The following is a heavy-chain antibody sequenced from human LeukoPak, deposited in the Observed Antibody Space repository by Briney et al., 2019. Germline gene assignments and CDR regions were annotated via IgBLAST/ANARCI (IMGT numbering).Heavy chain of an antibody. Sequence: GGSLRLSCAASGFNFDDTAMHWVRQPPGKGLEWVSGIYWKSGIIGYADSVKGRFTISRHNAKDALYLQMNSLRAEDTALYYCVKDRSRGPRNVANILDFWGQGILVTVSS. V-gene: IGHV3-9*01. CDR1: GFNFDDTA. J-gene: IGHJ4*02. CDR2: IYWKSGII. D-gene: IGHD2-8*01. CDR3: VKDRSRGPRNVANILDF.